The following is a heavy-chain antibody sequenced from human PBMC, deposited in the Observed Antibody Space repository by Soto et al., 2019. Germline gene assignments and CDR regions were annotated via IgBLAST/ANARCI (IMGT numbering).Heavy chain of an antibody. D-gene: IGHD2-2*02. J-gene: IGHJ4*02. CDR2: LWYDGSRE. CDR1: GFSVNTHV. V-gene: IGHV3-33*01. Sequence: QVQLVESGGGVVQPGRSLRLSCAASGFSVNTHVIHWIRQAPGKGLGWVAVLWYDGSREYYADSVKGRFTISRDNSKKMMYLQMDNLRVEDTAVYYCARVPRFDTWYFDYWGQGTLATVSS. CDR3: ARVPRFDTWYFDY.